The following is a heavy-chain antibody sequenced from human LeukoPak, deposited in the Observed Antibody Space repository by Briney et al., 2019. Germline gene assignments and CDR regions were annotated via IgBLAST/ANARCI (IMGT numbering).Heavy chain of an antibody. CDR1: GFTFSSYA. Sequence: GRSLRLSCVASGFTFSSYAMTWVRQSPGKGLEWVSIIGGSGESTDYADSVKGRFTISRDNSKNTLYLQMTSLRAEDSALYYCAKGRGSNWPNSRELDYWGQGTLVTVSS. D-gene: IGHD3-10*01. CDR2: IGGSGEST. CDR3: AKGRGSNWPNSRELDY. J-gene: IGHJ4*02. V-gene: IGHV3-23*01.